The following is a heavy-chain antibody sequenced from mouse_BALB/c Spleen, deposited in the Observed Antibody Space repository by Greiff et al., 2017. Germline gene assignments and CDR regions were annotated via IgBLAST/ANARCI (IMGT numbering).Heavy chain of an antibody. CDR3: GRHDGLYVAWFAY. V-gene: IGHV5-12-1*01. CDR2: ISSGGGST. Sequence: EVQLVESGGGLVKPGGSLKLSCAASGFAFSSYDMSWVRQTPEKRLEWVAYISSGGGSTYYPDTVKGRFTISSDNAKNTLYLQMSSLKSEDTAMYYCGRHDGLYVAWFAYWGQGTLVTVSA. CDR1: GFAFSSYD. D-gene: IGHD1-1*01. J-gene: IGHJ3*01.